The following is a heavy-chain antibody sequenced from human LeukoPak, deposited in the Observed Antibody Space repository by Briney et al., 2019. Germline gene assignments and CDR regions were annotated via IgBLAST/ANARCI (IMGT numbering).Heavy chain of an antibody. V-gene: IGHV3-30*03. CDR3: ARGYSSGDTCMDY. J-gene: IGHJ4*02. D-gene: IGHD2-8*01. CDR1: GFIFSSYT. CDR2: ISYDGSNK. Sequence: GGSLRLSCAASGFIFSSYTMNWVRQAPGKGLEWVAVISYDGSNKHYAGSVKGRFAISRDNSKNTLHLQMSSLRAEDTAIYYCARGYSSGDTCMDYWGRGTLVTVSS.